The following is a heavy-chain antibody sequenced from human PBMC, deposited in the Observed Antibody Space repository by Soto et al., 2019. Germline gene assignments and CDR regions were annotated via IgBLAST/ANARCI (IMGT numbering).Heavy chain of an antibody. Sequence: QVQLVESGGDVVQPGRSLRLSCAASGFAFSSYAMHWVRQAPGMGLAWVAVISYNGDTTYYAESVKGRFTISRDNSKNTLYLQTNSLRAGATAVYYCARDQIPGPPDYCDYWGQGTLVTVSS. V-gene: IGHV3-30-3*01. J-gene: IGHJ4*02. CDR1: GFAFSSYA. CDR3: ARDQIPGPPDYCDY. CDR2: ISYNGDTT.